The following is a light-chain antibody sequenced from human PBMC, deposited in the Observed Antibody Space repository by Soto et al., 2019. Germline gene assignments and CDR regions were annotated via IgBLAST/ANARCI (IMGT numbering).Light chain of an antibody. CDR1: QSVSSSY. Sequence: EIVLTQSPGTLSLSPGERATLSCRASQSVSSSYLAWYQQKPGQAPRPLIYGASSRATGIPDRFSGSGSGTDFTLTISRLEPEDFAVYHCQQYGPSPALTFGGGTKVEIK. CDR3: QQYGPSPALT. J-gene: IGKJ4*01. CDR2: GAS. V-gene: IGKV3-20*01.